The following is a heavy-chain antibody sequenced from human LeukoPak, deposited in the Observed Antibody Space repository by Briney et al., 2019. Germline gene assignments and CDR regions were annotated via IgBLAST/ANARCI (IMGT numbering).Heavy chain of an antibody. CDR2: ISYDGSNK. CDR1: GFTFSSYA. CDR3: ARGGLRYFDWLPRGIFDY. Sequence: GRSPRLSCAASGFTFSSYAMHWVRQAPGKGLEWVAVISYDGSNKYYADSVKGRFTISRDNSKNTLYLQMNSLRAEDTAVYYCARGGLRYFDWLPRGIFDYWGRGTLVTVSS. V-gene: IGHV3-30*04. D-gene: IGHD3-9*01. J-gene: IGHJ4*02.